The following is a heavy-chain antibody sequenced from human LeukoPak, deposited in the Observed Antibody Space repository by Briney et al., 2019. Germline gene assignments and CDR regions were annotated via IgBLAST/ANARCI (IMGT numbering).Heavy chain of an antibody. D-gene: IGHD2-2*01. V-gene: IGHV1-69*04. Sequence: ASVKVSCKASGGTFTGYAISWVRQAPGQGLEWMGMIIPIVGIANYAQKFQGRVTINADKSTSTGYMELSNLRSEDTAVYYCARGIAVVVPADDRMYGMDVWGQGTTVTVSS. J-gene: IGHJ6*02. CDR2: IIPIVGIA. CDR3: ARGIAVVVPADDRMYGMDV. CDR1: GGTFTGYA.